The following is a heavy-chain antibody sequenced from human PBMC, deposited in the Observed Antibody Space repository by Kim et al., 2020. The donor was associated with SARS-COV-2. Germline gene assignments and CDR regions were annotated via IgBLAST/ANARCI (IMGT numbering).Heavy chain of an antibody. V-gene: IGHV3-7*01. CDR2: IKPYGSEN. J-gene: IGHJ4*02. D-gene: IGHD1-26*01. CDR3: ARGGGSPDH. Sequence: GGSLRLSCAPSGFTFSSYWMTWVRQAPGKGLEWVASIKPYGSENFYVDSVKGRFSISRDNAKNSLYLQINSLRVEDTAVYFCARGGGSPDHWGQGTLVTVSS. CDR1: GFTFSSYW.